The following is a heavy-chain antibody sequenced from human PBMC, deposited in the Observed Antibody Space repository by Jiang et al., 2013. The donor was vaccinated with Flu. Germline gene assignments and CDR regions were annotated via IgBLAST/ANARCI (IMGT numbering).Heavy chain of an antibody. CDR2: IYPGDSDT. CDR3: ARQMPPPYYYDSSGYLTDAFDI. D-gene: IGHD3-22*01. J-gene: IGHJ3*02. V-gene: IGHV5-51*01. Sequence: KPGESLKISCKGSGYSFTSYWIGWVRQMPGKGLEWMGIIYPGDSDTRYSPSFQGQVTISADKSISTAYLQWSSLKASDTAMYYCARQMPPPYYYDSSGYLTDAFDIWGQGTMVTVSS. CDR1: GYSFTSYW.